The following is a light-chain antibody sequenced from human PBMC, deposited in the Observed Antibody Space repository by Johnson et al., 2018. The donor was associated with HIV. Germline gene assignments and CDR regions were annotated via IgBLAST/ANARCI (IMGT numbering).Light chain of an antibody. CDR2: ENK. V-gene: IGLV1-51*02. CDR3: VTWDTSLSAGGV. Sequence: QSVLTQSPSVSAAPGQMVSISCSGSSSNIGKNYVSWYQQFPGTAPKLLIHENKKRPSGIPDRFSGSKSVTSATLGITGLQTGDEADYYCVTWDTSLSAGGVFGTGTKVTVL. CDR1: SSNIGKNY. J-gene: IGLJ1*01.